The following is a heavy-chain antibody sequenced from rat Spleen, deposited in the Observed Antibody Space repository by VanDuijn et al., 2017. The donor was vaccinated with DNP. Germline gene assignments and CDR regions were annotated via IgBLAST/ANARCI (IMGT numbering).Heavy chain of an antibody. CDR3: ARPGSPYYFDY. J-gene: IGHJ2*01. V-gene: IGHV5-29*01. CDR1: GFTFSDYY. D-gene: IGHD5-1*01. CDR2: ISYNGGTP. Sequence: EVQLVESDGGLVQPGRSLKLSCAVSGFTFSDYYMAWVRQAPAKGLEWVATISYNGGTPYYRDSVRGRFTISRDNAKSTLYLQMDSLRSEDTATYYCARPGSPYYFDYWGQGVMVTVSS.